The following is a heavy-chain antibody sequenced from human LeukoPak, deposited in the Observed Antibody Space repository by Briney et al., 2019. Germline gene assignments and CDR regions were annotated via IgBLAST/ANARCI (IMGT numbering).Heavy chain of an antibody. CDR1: GFTFSSYG. V-gene: IGHV3-33*01. D-gene: IGHD5-24*01. Sequence: GRSPRPSCAASGFTFSSYGMHGVRRAPGKGLEWVAVIWYDGSNKYYADSVKGRFTISRDNSKNTLYLQMNSLRAEDTAVYYCARDGMATIPYWGQGTLVTVSS. CDR2: IWYDGSNK. J-gene: IGHJ4*02. CDR3: ARDGMATIPY.